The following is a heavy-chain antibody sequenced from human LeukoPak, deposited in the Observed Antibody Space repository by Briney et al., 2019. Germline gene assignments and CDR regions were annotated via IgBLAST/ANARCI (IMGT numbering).Heavy chain of an antibody. CDR3: ALRGRLDFDY. D-gene: IGHD3-10*01. Sequence: PGGSLRLSCAASGFTFSSYSMNWVRQAPGKGLEWVSYISSSSSTIYYADSVKGRFTISRDNAKNSLYLQMNSLRAEDTAVYYCALRGRLDFDYWGQGTLVTVSS. J-gene: IGHJ4*02. V-gene: IGHV3-48*01. CDR1: GFTFSSYS. CDR2: ISSSSSTI.